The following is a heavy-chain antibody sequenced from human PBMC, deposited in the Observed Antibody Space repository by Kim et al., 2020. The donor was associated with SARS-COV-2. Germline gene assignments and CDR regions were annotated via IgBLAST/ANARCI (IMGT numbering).Heavy chain of an antibody. CDR1: GFTFSSYS. Sequence: GGSLRLSCAASGFTFSSYSMNWVRQAPGKGLEWVSYISSSSSTIYYADSVKGRFTISRDNAKNSLYLQMNSLRDEDTAVYYCARDGQPYSSGWIDFDYWGQGTLVTVSS. J-gene: IGHJ4*02. V-gene: IGHV3-48*02. CDR2: ISSSSSTI. D-gene: IGHD6-19*01. CDR3: ARDGQPYSSGWIDFDY.